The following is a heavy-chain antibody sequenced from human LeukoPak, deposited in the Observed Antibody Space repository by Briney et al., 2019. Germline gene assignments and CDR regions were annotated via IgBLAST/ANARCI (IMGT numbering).Heavy chain of an antibody. Sequence: GGSLRLSCAASGFTFSRYVMSWVRQAPGKGLEWVSTVSDSGGNTYYADPVKGQFTISRDNSKNTLYLQMNSLRGEDTAVYFCARVGGSWELILWGQGTLVTVS. D-gene: IGHD2-15*01. CDR1: GFTFSRYV. CDR3: ARVGGSWELIL. CDR2: VSDSGGNT. V-gene: IGHV3-23*01. J-gene: IGHJ4*02.